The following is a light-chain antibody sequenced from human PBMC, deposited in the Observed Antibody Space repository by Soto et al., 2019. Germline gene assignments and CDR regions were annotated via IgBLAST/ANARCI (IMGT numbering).Light chain of an antibody. CDR3: QQYYMYSYT. J-gene: IGKJ2*01. CDR2: HAS. V-gene: IGKV1-5*01. Sequence: DIQKTQPSTLSASVGDRVTLHCRASQSISTYLAWYQQKPGKAPKVLIYHASNLESGVPSRFSGGGSGTEFTLTISSLQPDDFATYYCQQYYMYSYTFGQGTKLDIK. CDR1: QSISTY.